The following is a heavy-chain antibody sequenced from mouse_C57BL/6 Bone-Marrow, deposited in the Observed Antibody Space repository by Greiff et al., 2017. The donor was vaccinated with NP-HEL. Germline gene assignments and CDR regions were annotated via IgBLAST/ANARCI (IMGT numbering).Heavy chain of an antibody. CDR1: GYTFTSYW. CDR2: INPSSGYT. D-gene: IGHD4-1*01. Sequence: VQLQQSGAELAKPGASVKLSCKASGYTFTSYWMHWVKQRPVQGLEWIVYINPSSGYTKYNQKFKDKATLTADKSSSTAYMQLSSLTYEDSAVYYCAKRDWEDYFDYWGQGTTLTVSS. CDR3: AKRDWEDYFDY. J-gene: IGHJ2*01. V-gene: IGHV1-7*01.